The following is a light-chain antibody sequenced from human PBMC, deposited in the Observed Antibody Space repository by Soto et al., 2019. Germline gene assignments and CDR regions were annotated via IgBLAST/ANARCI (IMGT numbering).Light chain of an antibody. CDR1: QSISSY. V-gene: IGKV3-11*01. Sequence: EIVLTQSPATLSLSPGERATLSCRASQSISSYLAWYQQKPGQAPSLLIYDASNRATGIPARFSGSGSGTDFTLIISSLEPEDFAVYYCQQRSNWPSITFGQGTRLEIK. J-gene: IGKJ5*01. CDR3: QQRSNWPSIT. CDR2: DAS.